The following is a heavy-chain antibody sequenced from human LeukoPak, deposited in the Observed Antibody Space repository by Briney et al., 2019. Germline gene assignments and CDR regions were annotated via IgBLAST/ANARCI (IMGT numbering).Heavy chain of an antibody. CDR1: GFTFSSYS. V-gene: IGHV3-21*04. CDR2: ISSSSSYI. D-gene: IGHD2-15*01. Sequence: GGSLRLSCAASGFTFSSYSMNWVRQAPGKGLEWVSSISSSSSYIYYADSVKGRFTISRDNVKNALYLQMNSLRPEDTALYYCAKDLGSATTSALVLDVWGQGTTVIVSS. CDR3: AKDLGSATTSALVLDV. J-gene: IGHJ6*02.